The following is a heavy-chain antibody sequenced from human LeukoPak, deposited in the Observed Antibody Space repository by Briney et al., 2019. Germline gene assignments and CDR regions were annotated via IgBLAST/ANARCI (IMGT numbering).Heavy chain of an antibody. CDR1: GYTFTGYY. V-gene: IGHV1-2*02. CDR2: INPNSGVT. Sequence: ASVKVSCKASGYTFTGYYLHWVRRAPGQGLEWMGWINPNSGVTNYAQKFQGRVTMTRDTSNSTAYMDLSRLRSDDTAVYYCARDRNLYYDSSGYYCMEYWGQGTLVTVSS. D-gene: IGHD3-22*01. CDR3: ARDRNLYYDSSGYYCMEY. J-gene: IGHJ4*02.